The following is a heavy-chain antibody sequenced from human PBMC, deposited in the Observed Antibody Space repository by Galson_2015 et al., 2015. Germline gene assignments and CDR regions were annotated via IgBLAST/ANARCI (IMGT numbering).Heavy chain of an antibody. J-gene: IGHJ5*02. D-gene: IGHD3-10*01. CDR2: IWNDGCNK. CDR1: GFAFSSYG. Sequence: SLRLSCAASGFAFSSYGMHWVRQAPGRGLQWVSIIWNDGCNKYYADSVKGGFTISRDNSKNTLFLQMNSLRAEDTAVYYCARAAGRAVWFLVDPSGHGTLGTVSS. CDR3: ARAAGRAVWFLVDP. V-gene: IGHV3-33*01.